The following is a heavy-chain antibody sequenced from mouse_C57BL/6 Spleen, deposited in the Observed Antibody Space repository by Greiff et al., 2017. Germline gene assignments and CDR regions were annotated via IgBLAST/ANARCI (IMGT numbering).Heavy chain of an antibody. Sequence: EVKLQESGTVLARPGASVKMSCKTSGYTFTSYWMHWVKQRPGQGLEWIGAIYPGNSDTSYNQKFKGKAKLTEVTSASTAYMSLSSLTNEDPAVYSCTRSSYYSNYLYAMDYWGQGTSVTVSS. CDR3: TRSSYYSNYLYAMDY. D-gene: IGHD2-5*01. V-gene: IGHV1-5*01. J-gene: IGHJ4*01. CDR2: IYPGNSDT. CDR1: GYTFTSYW.